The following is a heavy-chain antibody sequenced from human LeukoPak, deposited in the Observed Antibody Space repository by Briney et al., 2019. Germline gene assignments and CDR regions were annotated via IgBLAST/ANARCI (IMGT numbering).Heavy chain of an antibody. J-gene: IGHJ3*02. D-gene: IGHD3-10*01. Sequence: PSETLSLTCTVSGRSISNYYWSWIRQAPGKGLEWSGNIHYSGSTKYNTSLKSRATLSVDTSTNKFSVNLRSVTAAATAVYYSARGIYYAPPDAFVIWGQGTMVTVSS. CDR3: ARGIYYAPPDAFVI. CDR2: IHYSGST. CDR1: GRSISNYY. V-gene: IGHV4-59*01.